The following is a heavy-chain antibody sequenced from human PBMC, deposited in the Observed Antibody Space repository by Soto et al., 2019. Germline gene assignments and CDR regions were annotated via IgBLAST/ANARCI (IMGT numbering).Heavy chain of an antibody. D-gene: IGHD6-19*01. Sequence: SETLSLNCVVSGYYISSGYAWGWIRQPPGKGLEYIGSIYHSGTTYYNPSLKSRVTISVDTSKNQFSLKLSSVTAADTAVFYCARISSGWQAVDYWGPGTLVTVSS. CDR3: ARISSGWQAVDY. J-gene: IGHJ4*02. CDR1: GYYISSGYA. V-gene: IGHV4-38-2*01. CDR2: IYHSGTT.